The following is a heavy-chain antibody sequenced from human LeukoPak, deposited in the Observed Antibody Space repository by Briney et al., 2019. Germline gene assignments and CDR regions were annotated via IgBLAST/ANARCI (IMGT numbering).Heavy chain of an antibody. V-gene: IGHV3-66*02. Sequence: GGSLRLSCALSGFTVSSNYMGWVGQAPGKGLDWVSVMYSGGATYYAGSVKGRFTISRNTSDNTVSLQMNNLRPDDTAVYYCARAHAYASSTWNYGGQGTLVTVSS. CDR1: GFTVSSNY. D-gene: IGHD2-2*01. J-gene: IGHJ4*02. CDR2: MYSGGAT. CDR3: ARAHAYASSTWNY.